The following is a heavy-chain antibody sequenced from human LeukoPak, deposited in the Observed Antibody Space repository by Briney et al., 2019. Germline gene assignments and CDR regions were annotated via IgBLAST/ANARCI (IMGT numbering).Heavy chain of an antibody. D-gene: IGHD4-17*01. CDR2: VNHSVYT. CDR3: ARQLYGSDY. CDR1: RVSFSTYY. J-gene: IGHJ4*02. Sequence: SETLSLTCDLCRVSFSTYYWSLIRQYPQTRLEWIGEVNHSVYTNYNPSLKVRVTISVHTSKNHFSLKLSSVTAADAAVYYCARQLYGSDYWGQGTLVNVSS. V-gene: IGHV4-34*01.